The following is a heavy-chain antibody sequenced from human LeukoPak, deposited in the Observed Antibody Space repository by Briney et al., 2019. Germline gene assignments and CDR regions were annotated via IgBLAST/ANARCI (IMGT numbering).Heavy chain of an antibody. J-gene: IGHJ4*02. D-gene: IGHD1-26*01. V-gene: IGHV3-11*04. Sequence: PGGSLRLSCAASGFTFSDYYMSWIRQAPGKGLEWVSYISSSGSPIYYVDSVKGQFTISRDNAKNSLYLQMNSLRAEDTAVYYCARGTPLSGSYSDYFDYWGQGTLVTVSS. CDR2: ISSSGSPI. CDR3: ARGTPLSGSYSDYFDY. CDR1: GFTFSDYY.